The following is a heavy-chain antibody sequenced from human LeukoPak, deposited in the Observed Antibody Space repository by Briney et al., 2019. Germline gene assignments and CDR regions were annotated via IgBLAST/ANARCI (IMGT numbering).Heavy chain of an antibody. CDR2: IIPIFGTA. D-gene: IGHD4-17*01. V-gene: IGHV1-69*01. J-gene: IGHJ5*02. CDR3: ARTHHGDTVPWFDP. Sequence: ASVKVSCKASGGTFSSYAISWVRQAPGQGLEWMGGIIPIFGTANYAQKFQGRVTITADESTSTAYMELSSLRSEDTAVYYCARTHHGDTVPWFDPWGQGTLVTVSS. CDR1: GGTFSSYA.